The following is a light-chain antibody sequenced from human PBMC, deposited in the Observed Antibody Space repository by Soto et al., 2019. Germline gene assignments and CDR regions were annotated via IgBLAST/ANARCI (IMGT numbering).Light chain of an antibody. V-gene: IGLV2-14*03. CDR1: SSEIGDSNY. CDR3: SSFRSSSTSYV. Sequence: QSVLTQPASLSWSPGQSITISCTGTSSEIGDSNYVSWYQQHPGKAPKLVIYDVSNRPSGVSNRFSGSKSANTASLTISGLQAEDEADYYCSSFRSSSTSYVFGTGTKATVL. CDR2: DVS. J-gene: IGLJ1*01.